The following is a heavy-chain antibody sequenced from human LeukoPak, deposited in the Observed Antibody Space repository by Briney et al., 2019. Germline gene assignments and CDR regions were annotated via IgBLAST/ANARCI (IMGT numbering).Heavy chain of an antibody. Sequence: GGSLRLSCAASGFTFSSYGMHWVRQAPGKGLEWVAVISYDGSNKYYADSVKGRFTISRDNSKNTLYLQMNSLRAEDTAVYYCAKSGVVAARGPFDYWGQGTLVTVSS. J-gene: IGHJ4*02. CDR2: ISYDGSNK. CDR3: AKSGVVAARGPFDY. V-gene: IGHV3-30*18. D-gene: IGHD2-15*01. CDR1: GFTFSSYG.